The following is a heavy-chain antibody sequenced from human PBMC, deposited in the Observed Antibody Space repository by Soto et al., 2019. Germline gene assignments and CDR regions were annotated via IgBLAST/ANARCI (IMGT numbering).Heavy chain of an antibody. J-gene: IGHJ5*02. D-gene: IGHD6-19*01. CDR3: AKDRVAVAGTDNWFDP. V-gene: IGHV3-23*01. CDR2: ISGSGGST. Sequence: EVQLLESGGGLVQPGGSLRLSCAASGFTFSSYAMSWVRQAPGKGLEWVSAISGSGGSTYYADSVKGRFTISRDNSKNPLYLQMNSLRAEDTAVYYCAKDRVAVAGTDNWFDPWGQGTLVTVSS. CDR1: GFTFSSYA.